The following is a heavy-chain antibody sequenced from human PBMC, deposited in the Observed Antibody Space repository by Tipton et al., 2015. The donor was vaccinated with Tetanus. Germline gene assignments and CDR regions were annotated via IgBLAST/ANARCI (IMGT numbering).Heavy chain of an antibody. Sequence: SLRLSCAPSVLTVSSYAMCWVRQAPGKGLARVSGISGSGGRTYYADSVKGRFTISRDNSKNTVYLQMNSLRAEDTAVYYCARARGVAVAGGDYWGQGILVTVSS. J-gene: IGHJ4*02. CDR2: ISGSGGRT. V-gene: IGHV3-23*01. D-gene: IGHD6-19*01. CDR1: VLTVSSYA. CDR3: ARARGVAVAGGDY.